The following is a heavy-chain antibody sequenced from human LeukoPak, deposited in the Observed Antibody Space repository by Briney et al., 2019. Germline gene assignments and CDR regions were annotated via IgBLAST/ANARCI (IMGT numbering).Heavy chain of an antibody. D-gene: IGHD6-13*01. CDR3: SRVHSSSWSGSYFDY. CDR2: TRNRAYSYTT. J-gene: IGHJ4*02. V-gene: IGHV3-72*01. CDR1: GFTFSDHY. Sequence: PGGSLRLSCAASGFTFSDHYMDWVRQAPGKGLEWVGRTRNRAYSYTTEYAASVKGRFTISIDDSKNLLYLHMNSLKTEDTAVYYCSRVHSSSWSGSYFDYWGQGTLVTVSS.